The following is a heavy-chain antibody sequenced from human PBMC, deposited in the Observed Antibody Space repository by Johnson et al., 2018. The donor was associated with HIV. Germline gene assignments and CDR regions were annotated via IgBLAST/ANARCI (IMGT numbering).Heavy chain of an antibody. CDR2: ISSNGGST. D-gene: IGHD1-26*01. V-gene: IGHV3-64*01. CDR3: ARDGNGLGGIVGARGAFDI. J-gene: IGHJ3*02. Sequence: VQLVESGGGLVQPGGSLRLSCAASGFTFSSYAIHWVRQAPGKGLEYVSAISSNGGSTYYANSVKGRFTISRDNSKNTLYLQMGSLRAEDMAVYYCARDGNGLGGIVGARGAFDIWGQGTGVSVCS. CDR1: GFTFSSYA.